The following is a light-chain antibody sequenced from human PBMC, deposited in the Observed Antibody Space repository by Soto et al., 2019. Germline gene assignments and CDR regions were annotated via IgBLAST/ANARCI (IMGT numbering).Light chain of an antibody. CDR3: QHFKT. Sequence: DLQMTQSPSSLSASVGDRVTITCQASQDISNYLNWYQQKPGKAPKLLIYDASNLETGVPSRFSGSGSGTDFTFTISSLQPEDIATYYCQHFKTFGQGTRLEIK. V-gene: IGKV1-33*01. CDR2: DAS. J-gene: IGKJ5*01. CDR1: QDISNY.